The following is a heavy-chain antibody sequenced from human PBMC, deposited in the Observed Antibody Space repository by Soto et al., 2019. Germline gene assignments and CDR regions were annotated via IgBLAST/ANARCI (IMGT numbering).Heavy chain of an antibody. D-gene: IGHD1-1*01. V-gene: IGHV4-31*03. CDR1: GGSIRSGGYY. CDR3: ARSRTYNAP. J-gene: IGHJ5*02. Sequence: SSETLSLPCSVSGGSIRSGGYYWSWILQHPGKGLEWIGYIYYSGSTYYNPSLKSRVTISVKTSKNQFSLKLSSVTAADTSVYYWARSRTYNAPWGQGTLVSVSS. CDR2: IYYSGST.